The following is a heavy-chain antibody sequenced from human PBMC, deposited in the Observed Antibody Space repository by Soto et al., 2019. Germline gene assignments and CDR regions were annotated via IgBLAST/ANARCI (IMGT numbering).Heavy chain of an antibody. CDR1: GFTVSSNY. CDR2: IYSGGST. V-gene: IGHV3-53*01. J-gene: IGHJ3*02. D-gene: IGHD2-21*02. CDR3: ARGRYCGGDCYPGIDAFDI. Sequence: PGGSLRLSCAASGFTVSSNYMSWVRQAPGKGLEWVSVIYSGGSTYYADSVKGRFTISRDNSKNTLYLQMNSLRAEDTAVYYCARGRYCGGDCYPGIDAFDIWGHGTMVTVSS.